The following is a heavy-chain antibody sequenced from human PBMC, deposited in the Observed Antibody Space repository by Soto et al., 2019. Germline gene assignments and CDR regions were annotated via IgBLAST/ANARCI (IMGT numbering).Heavy chain of an antibody. J-gene: IGHJ6*02. Sequence: QVQVVQSGVEVRRPGSSVKVSCKASGDTFKNCVISWVRQAPGQGLEWMGGIIPLFGTTDFAQRFQGRLTITTDASTTTAYMELSRLRSEDTATYSCAAELGFGKLSVVWGQGTPVIVSS. V-gene: IGHV1-69*01. CDR1: GDTFKNCV. CDR2: IIPLFGTT. CDR3: AAELGFGKLSVV. D-gene: IGHD3-10*01.